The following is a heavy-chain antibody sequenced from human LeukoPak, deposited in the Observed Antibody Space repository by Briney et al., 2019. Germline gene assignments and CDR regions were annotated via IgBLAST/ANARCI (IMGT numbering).Heavy chain of an antibody. V-gene: IGHV4-31*03. CDR1: GGSISSGNYY. D-gene: IGHD3-22*01. J-gene: IGHJ4*02. Sequence: PSETLSLTCTVSGGSISSGNYYWTWIRQHPGKGLEWIGYTYYSGTTFYNPSLKSRVTISIDTSKNQFSLKLTSVTAADTAVYYCARADYYGSSAYPYWGQGTLVTVPS. CDR2: TYYSGTT. CDR3: ARADYYGSSAYPY.